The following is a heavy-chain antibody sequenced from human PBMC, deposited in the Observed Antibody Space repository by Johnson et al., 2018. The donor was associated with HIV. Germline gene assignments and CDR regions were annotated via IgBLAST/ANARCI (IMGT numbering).Heavy chain of an antibody. J-gene: IGHJ3*02. Sequence: QVQLVESGGGVVQSGRSLRLSCAASGFTFGDSAIHWVRQAPGKGLEWVAVLSYDGSNEYYADSVKGRFTISRDNSKNTLYLQMNSLRAEDTAVYYCAKMEDAFDIWGQGTMVTVSS. CDR1: GFTFGDSA. V-gene: IGHV3-30-3*02. CDR2: LSYDGSNE. CDR3: AKMEDAFDI. D-gene: IGHD3-3*01.